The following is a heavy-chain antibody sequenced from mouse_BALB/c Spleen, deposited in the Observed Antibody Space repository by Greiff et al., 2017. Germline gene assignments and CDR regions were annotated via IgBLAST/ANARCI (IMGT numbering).Heavy chain of an antibody. V-gene: IGHV1-20*02. CDR2: INPYNGDT. D-gene: IGHD2-3*01. Sequence: EVQLQESGPELVKPGASVKISCKASGYSFTGYFMNWVMQSHGKSLEWIGRINPYNGDTFYNQKFKGKATLTVDKSSSTAHMELRSLASEDSAVYYCARRNIYDGYYGDYWGQGTSVTVSS. CDR3: ARRNIYDGYYGDY. J-gene: IGHJ4*01. CDR1: GYSFTGYF.